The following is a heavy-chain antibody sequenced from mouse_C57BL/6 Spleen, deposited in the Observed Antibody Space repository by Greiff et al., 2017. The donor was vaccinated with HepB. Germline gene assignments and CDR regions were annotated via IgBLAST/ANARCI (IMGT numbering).Heavy chain of an antibody. CDR1: GFTFSSYT. V-gene: IGHV5-9*01. D-gene: IGHD3-2*02. CDR2: ISGGGGNT. Sequence: EVKLVESGGGLVKPGGSLKLSCAASGFTFSSYTMSWVRQTPEKRLEWVATISGGGGNTYYPDSVKGRFTISRDNAKNTLYLQMSSLRSEDTALYYCAHTGDSSGYVEAMDYWGQGTSVTVSS. J-gene: IGHJ4*01. CDR3: AHTGDSSGYVEAMDY.